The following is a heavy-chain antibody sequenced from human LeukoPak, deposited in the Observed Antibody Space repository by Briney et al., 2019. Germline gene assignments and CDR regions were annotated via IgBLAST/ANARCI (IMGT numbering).Heavy chain of an antibody. V-gene: IGHV4-4*07. CDR1: GGSISSYY. CDR3: ASTYSSGHLWYFDY. J-gene: IGHJ4*02. Sequence: PSVTLSLTCTVSGGSISSYYWSWIRQPAGKGLEWIGRTYTSGSTNYNPSLKSRVTMSVDTSKNQFSLKLSSVTAADTAVYYCASTYSSGHLWYFDYWGQGTLVTVSS. D-gene: IGHD6-19*01. CDR2: TYTSGST.